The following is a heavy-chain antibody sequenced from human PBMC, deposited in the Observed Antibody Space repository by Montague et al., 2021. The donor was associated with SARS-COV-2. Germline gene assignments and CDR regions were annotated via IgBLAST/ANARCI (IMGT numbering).Heavy chain of an antibody. CDR2: IYYSGST. Sequence: SETLSLTCTVSGGSISSSSYYWGWIRQPPGKGLVWIGCIYYSGSTYYNPTLKSRVTISVDTSKNQFSLKLSSVTAADTAVYYCARPLNLYYYGSGSYSSWCDPWGQGTLVTVSS. V-gene: IGHV4-39*01. CDR1: GGSISSSSYY. CDR3: ARPLNLYYYGSGSYSSWCDP. J-gene: IGHJ5*02. D-gene: IGHD3-10*01.